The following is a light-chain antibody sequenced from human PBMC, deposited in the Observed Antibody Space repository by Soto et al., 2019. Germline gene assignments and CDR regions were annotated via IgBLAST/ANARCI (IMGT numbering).Light chain of an antibody. CDR3: QQYYSTPWT. Sequence: DIVMTQSPDSLAVSLGERATINCKSSQSVLYSSNNKNYLAWYQQTKGQPPKMLIYWTSTRESGVPDRFSGSGSGTDFTLTISRLQAEDVSVYYCQQYYSTPWTFGQGTKVDIK. V-gene: IGKV4-1*01. CDR2: WTS. CDR1: QSVLYSSNNKNY. J-gene: IGKJ1*01.